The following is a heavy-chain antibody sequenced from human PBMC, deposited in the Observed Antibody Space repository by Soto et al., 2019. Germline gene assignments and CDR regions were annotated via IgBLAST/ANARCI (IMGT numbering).Heavy chain of an antibody. CDR2: INPNTGAT. CDR3: ASHDPGARFDP. J-gene: IGHJ5*02. CDR1: RYIFTAYF. D-gene: IGHD1-1*01. Sequence: QVQLVQSGAEVKNPGASVKVSCKAPRYIFTAYFMHWVRQAPGQGLAWMGWINPNTGATHSGLSFQGRVTMTSDTSISTADMELSSRRSDATAVDYCASHDPGARFDPGGQGPLVIVSS. V-gene: IGHV1-2*02.